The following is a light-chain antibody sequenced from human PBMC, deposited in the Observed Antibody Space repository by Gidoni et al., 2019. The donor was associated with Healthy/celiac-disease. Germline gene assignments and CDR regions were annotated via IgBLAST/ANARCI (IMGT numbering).Light chain of an antibody. CDR1: QSISSY. V-gene: IGKV1-39*01. CDR2: AAS. J-gene: IGKJ1*01. CDR3: QQSYNTPRT. Sequence: DIQMTQSPSSLSASVGDRVTITCRASQSISSYLNWYQQKPGKAPKLLIYAASNLQSGVPSRFSGSGSGTDFTLTISSLQPEDFATYYCQQSYNTPRTFGRGTKVEIK.